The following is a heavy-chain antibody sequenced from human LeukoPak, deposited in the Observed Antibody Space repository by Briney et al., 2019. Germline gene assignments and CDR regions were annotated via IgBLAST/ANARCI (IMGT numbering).Heavy chain of an antibody. CDR1: GFTFRGHG. V-gene: IGHV3-30*02. D-gene: IGHD6-19*01. Sequence: PGGSLRLSCAASGFTFRGHGMHWVRQAPGKGLEWVAFIRYDGSNKYYADSVKGRFTISRDNSKNTLYLQMNSLRADDTAVYYCAKDREGGVADFFDYWGQGTLVTVSS. CDR2: IRYDGSNK. CDR3: AKDREGGVADFFDY. J-gene: IGHJ4*02.